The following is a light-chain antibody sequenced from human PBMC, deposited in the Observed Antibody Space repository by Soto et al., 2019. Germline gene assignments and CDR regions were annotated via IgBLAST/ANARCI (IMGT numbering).Light chain of an antibody. Sequence: DIQMTQSPSSLSASVGDRVTITCRASQSISGYLNWYQQKPGKAPKLLIYAASTLQSGVPSRFSGSGSGTDFTLSISCLQPEDFAVYYCQQTSSAPLTFGGGTKVEIK. CDR3: QQTSSAPLT. CDR1: QSISGY. CDR2: AAS. V-gene: IGKV1-39*01. J-gene: IGKJ4*01.